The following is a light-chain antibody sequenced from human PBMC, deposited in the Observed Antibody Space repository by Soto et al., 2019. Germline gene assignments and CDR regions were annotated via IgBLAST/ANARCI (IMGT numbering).Light chain of an antibody. CDR1: QAISSY. Sequence: DIQLTQSPSSLSASVGDRVTITCRASQAISSYLAWYQQKPGKVPDLLISATSTLQSGAPSRFSGSGSGTDFTLTISSLQPEDVATYYCHKYNHAPTFGGGTKVEIK. CDR2: ATS. CDR3: HKYNHAPT. V-gene: IGKV1-27*01. J-gene: IGKJ4*01.